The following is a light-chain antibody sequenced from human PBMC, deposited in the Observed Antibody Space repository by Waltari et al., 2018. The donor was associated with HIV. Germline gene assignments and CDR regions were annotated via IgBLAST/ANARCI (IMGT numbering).Light chain of an antibody. CDR3: SSHAGSKVV. CDR1: SSDVGGYNY. Sequence: QSALTQPPSASGSPGQSVTLSCTGTSSDVGGYNYVSWHQQHPGKAPKLMIYDVIKRPSGVPDRFSGSKSGNTASLTVSGLQPEDEAVYYCSSHAGSKVVFGGGTRLTVL. J-gene: IGLJ2*01. CDR2: DVI. V-gene: IGLV2-8*01.